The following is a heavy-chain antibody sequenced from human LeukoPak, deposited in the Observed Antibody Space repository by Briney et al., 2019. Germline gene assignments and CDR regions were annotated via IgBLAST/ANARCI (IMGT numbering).Heavy chain of an antibody. V-gene: IGHV4-4*07. CDR2: IYTSGST. CDR1: GGSISSYY. J-gene: IGHJ4*02. CDR3: ARVRSTVTNDYYFDY. D-gene: IGHD4-17*01. Sequence: SETLSLTCTVSGGSISSYYWSWIRQPAGKGLEWIGRIYTSGSTNYNPSLKSRVTMSVDTSKNQFSLKLSSVTAADTAVYYCARVRSTVTNDYYFDYWGQGTLVTVSS.